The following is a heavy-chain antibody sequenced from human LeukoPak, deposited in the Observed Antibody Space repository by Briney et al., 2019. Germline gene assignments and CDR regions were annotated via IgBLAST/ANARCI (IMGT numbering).Heavy chain of an antibody. CDR1: GFSLSTSGMC. CDR3: ARITPAGRQLDY. Sequence: SGPTLVNPTQTLTLTCTFSGFSLSTSGMCVSWIRQPPGKALEWLARIAWDGDKYYSTSLKTRLTISKDTSKNQVVLTMTNMDPVDTATYYCARITPAGRQLDYWGQGTLVTVSS. CDR2: IAWDGDK. J-gene: IGHJ4*02. D-gene: IGHD6-13*01. V-gene: IGHV2-70*11.